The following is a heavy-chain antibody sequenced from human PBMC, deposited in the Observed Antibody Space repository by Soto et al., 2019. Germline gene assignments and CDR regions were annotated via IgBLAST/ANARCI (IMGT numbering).Heavy chain of an antibody. V-gene: IGHV3-33*01. D-gene: IGHD3-16*01. CDR2: IWYDGSNE. Sequence: QVQLVESGGGVVKPGTSLRRSCDASGFIFSSYGMHWVRQAPGMGLEWVSVIWYDGSNEYYADSVKGRFTVSRDNTKNTLFLPKHSLTVEDTAVYYCAILGEPISFGRCDAWGQGTLVTVSS. CDR1: GFIFSSYG. CDR3: AILGEPISFGRCDA. J-gene: IGHJ5*02.